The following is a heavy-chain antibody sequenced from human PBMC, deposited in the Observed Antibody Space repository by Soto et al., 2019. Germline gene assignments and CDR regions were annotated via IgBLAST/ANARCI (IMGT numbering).Heavy chain of an antibody. D-gene: IGHD1-26*01. CDR2: IYYSGST. J-gene: IGHJ6*02. CDR1: GGSISSYY. CDR3: ARDRLVGATYYYYYGMDV. V-gene: IGHV4-59*01. Sequence: SETLSLTCTVSGGSISSYYWSWIRQPPGKGLEWIGYIYYSGSTNYNPSLKSRVTISVDTSKNQFSLKLSSVTAADTAVYYCARDRLVGATYYYYYGMDVWGQGTTVTVSS.